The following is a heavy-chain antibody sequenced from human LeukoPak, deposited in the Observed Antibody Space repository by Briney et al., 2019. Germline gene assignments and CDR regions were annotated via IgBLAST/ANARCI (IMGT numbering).Heavy chain of an antibody. CDR2: ISGSGGST. CDR1: GFTFSSYA. J-gene: IGHJ5*02. D-gene: IGHD5-18*01. Sequence: PGGSLGLSCAASGFTFSSYAMSWVRQAPGKGLEWVSAISGSGGSTYYADSVKGRFTISRDNSKNTLYLQMNSLRAEDTAVYYCAKTRNSYGYMWGPNWFDPWGQGTLVTVSS. V-gene: IGHV3-23*01. CDR3: AKTRNSYGYMWGPNWFDP.